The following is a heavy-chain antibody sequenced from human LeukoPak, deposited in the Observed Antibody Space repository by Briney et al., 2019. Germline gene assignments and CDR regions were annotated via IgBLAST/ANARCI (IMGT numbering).Heavy chain of an antibody. V-gene: IGHV3-33*06. J-gene: IGHJ5*02. Sequence: GGSLGLSFSTSWFPFRSYGMPLGRQAPSKGPGVVAGIWYDGSNKYYADSVKGRFTISRDNSKNTLYLQMNSLRAEDTAVYYCAKDSSGSGYPTWGQGTLVTVSS. D-gene: IGHD3-22*01. CDR2: IWYDGSNK. CDR3: AKDSSGSGYPT. CDR1: WFPFRSYG.